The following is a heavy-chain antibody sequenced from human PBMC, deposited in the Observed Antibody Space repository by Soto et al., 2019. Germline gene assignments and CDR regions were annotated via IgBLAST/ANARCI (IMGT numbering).Heavy chain of an antibody. CDR1: GYTFTSYD. CDR2: MNPNSGNT. Sequence: QVQLVQSGAEVKKPGASVKVSCKASGYTFTSYDINWVRQATGQGLEWMGWMNPNSGNTGYAQKFQGRVTMSRNTSISTAYMELSSLRSEDTAVYYCARVLYRAAAAYFGYWGQGTLVTVSS. CDR3: ARVLYRAAAAYFGY. V-gene: IGHV1-8*01. J-gene: IGHJ4*02. D-gene: IGHD6-13*01.